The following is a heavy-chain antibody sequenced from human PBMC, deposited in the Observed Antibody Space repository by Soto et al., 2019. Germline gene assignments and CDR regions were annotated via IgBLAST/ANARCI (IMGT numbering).Heavy chain of an antibody. CDR1: GGSFSGYY. CDR3: ARNDYGDYSIFDY. CDR2: INHSGST. Sequence: SETLSLTCAVYGGSFSGYYWSWIRQPPGKGLEWIGEINHSGSTNYNPSLKSRVTISVDTSKNQFSLKLSSVTAADTAVYYCARNDYGDYSIFDYWGQGTLVTVSS. J-gene: IGHJ4*02. V-gene: IGHV4-34*01. D-gene: IGHD4-17*01.